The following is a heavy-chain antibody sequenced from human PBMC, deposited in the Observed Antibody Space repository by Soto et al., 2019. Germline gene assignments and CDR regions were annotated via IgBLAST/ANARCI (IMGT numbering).Heavy chain of an antibody. D-gene: IGHD3-9*01. CDR1: GFSLSTSGVG. Sequence: SGPTLVNPTQTLTLTCTFSGFSLSTSGVGVGWIRQPPGKALEWLALIYWNDDKRYSPSLKSRLTITKDTSKNQVVLTMTNMDPVDTATYYCAHQPLYYDSLTGYYGLRVYYGMDVWGQGTAVTVSS. CDR2: IYWNDDK. J-gene: IGHJ6*02. V-gene: IGHV2-5*01. CDR3: AHQPLYYDSLTGYYGLRVYYGMDV.